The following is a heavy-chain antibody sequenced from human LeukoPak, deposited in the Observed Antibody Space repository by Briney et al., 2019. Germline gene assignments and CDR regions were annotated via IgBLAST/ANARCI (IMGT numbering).Heavy chain of an antibody. V-gene: IGHV3-48*03. D-gene: IGHD2-21*02. CDR1: GFTFGSYE. CDR2: ISVSGSAV. CDR3: ARPGVPAKEYFQH. Sequence: GGSLRLSCAASGFTFGSYELSWVRQAPGKGLEWVSDISVSGSAVYYADSVKGRFTISRDNTENSLNLQMNSLRLEDTAVYYCARPGVPAKEYFQHWGQGTLVTVSS. J-gene: IGHJ1*01.